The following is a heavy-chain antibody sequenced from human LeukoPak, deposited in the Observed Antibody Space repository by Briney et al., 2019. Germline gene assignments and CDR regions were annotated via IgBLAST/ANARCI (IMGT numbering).Heavy chain of an antibody. V-gene: IGHV3-21*04. CDR2: ISYRSNYI. Sequence: GGSLRLSCVGSGVSFSTNTFHWVRQAPGKGLEWISSISYRSNYIYYADSVKGRFTISRDNSKNTLYLLMDSLRAEDTAIYYCAKVPKTSSNYYFDFWGQGTLVTVSS. J-gene: IGHJ4*02. D-gene: IGHD5-24*01. CDR3: AKVPKTSSNYYFDF. CDR1: GVSFSTNT.